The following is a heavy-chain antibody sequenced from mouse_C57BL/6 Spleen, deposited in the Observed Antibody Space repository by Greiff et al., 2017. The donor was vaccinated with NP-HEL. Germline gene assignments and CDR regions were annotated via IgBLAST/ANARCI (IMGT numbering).Heavy chain of an antibody. D-gene: IGHD4-1*01. CDR3: AVNWDGVYFDY. Sequence: VQLQQPGAELVKPGASVKLSCKASGYTFTSYWMQWVKQRPGQGLEWIVEIDPSDSYTNYNQKFKGKATLTVDTSSSTAYMQLSSLTSEDSAVYYCAVNWDGVYFDYWGQGTTLTVSS. V-gene: IGHV1-50*01. CDR1: GYTFTSYW. J-gene: IGHJ2*01. CDR2: IDPSDSYT.